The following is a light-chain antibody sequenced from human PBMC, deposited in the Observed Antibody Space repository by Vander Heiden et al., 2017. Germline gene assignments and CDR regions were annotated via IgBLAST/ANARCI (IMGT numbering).Light chain of an antibody. CDR3: QQYANVPRT. Sequence: DIQMTQSPSSLYASVGDRVTFTCQASQDISNNLTWYQQKPGKAPELLIFDTSNLQTGVPSSFSGSGYGTDFTVTISGLQPEDIATYFCQQYANVPRTFGQGTRVELK. J-gene: IGKJ1*01. CDR1: QDISNN. CDR2: DTS. V-gene: IGKV1-33*01.